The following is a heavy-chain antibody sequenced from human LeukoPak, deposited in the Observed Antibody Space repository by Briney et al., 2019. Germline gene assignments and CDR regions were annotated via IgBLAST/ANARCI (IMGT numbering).Heavy chain of an antibody. CDR3: AKDPGRDGSNGFDY. J-gene: IGHJ4*02. CDR1: GFTFSSYG. D-gene: IGHD5-24*01. V-gene: IGHV3-30*18. CDR2: ISYDGSNK. Sequence: SLRLSCAASGFTFSSYGMHGVRQAPGKGLEWVAVISYDGSNKYYADSVKGRFTISRDNSQNTMYLQMDSLRAEDTAVYYCAKDPGRDGSNGFDYWGQGALVTV.